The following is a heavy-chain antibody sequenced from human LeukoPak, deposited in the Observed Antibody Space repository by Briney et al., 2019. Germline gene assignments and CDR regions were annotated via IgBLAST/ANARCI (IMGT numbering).Heavy chain of an antibody. CDR3: ASMETYYYDSSGYPGGY. V-gene: IGHV1-46*01. Sequence: VASVKVSCKASGYTFTSYYMHWVRQAPGQGLEWMGIINPSGGSTSHAQKFQGRVTMTRDMSTSTVYMELSSLRSEDTAVYYCASMETYYYDSSGYPGGYWGQGTLVTVSS. D-gene: IGHD3-22*01. CDR1: GYTFTSYY. J-gene: IGHJ4*02. CDR2: INPSGGST.